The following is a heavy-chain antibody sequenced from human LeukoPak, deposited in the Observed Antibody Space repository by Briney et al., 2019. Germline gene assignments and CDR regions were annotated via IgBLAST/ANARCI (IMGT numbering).Heavy chain of an antibody. CDR3: ARENWNSDHFDY. D-gene: IGHD1-7*01. Sequence: RGSLRHSCAASGFTSSIYAMHSCRQAPEKGLEYVSAISYNGDNTFYANSVKGRFTISRDNPKNTPYLQMGSLRAEDTAVYYCARENWNSDHFDYWGQGTLVTVSS. J-gene: IGHJ4*02. CDR2: ISYNGDNT. CDR1: GFTSSIYA. V-gene: IGHV3-64*01.